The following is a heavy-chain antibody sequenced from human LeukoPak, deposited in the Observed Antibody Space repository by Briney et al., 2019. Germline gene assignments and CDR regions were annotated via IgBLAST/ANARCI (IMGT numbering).Heavy chain of an antibody. V-gene: IGHV4-59*08. Sequence: SETLSLTCTVSGGSISSYYWSWIRQPPGKGLEWIGYIYYSGSTNYNPSLKSRVTISVDTSKNQFSLKLSSVIAADTAVYYCARHERLDTAMAHYFDYWGQGSLVTVSS. CDR2: IYYSGST. J-gene: IGHJ4*02. CDR3: ARHERLDTAMAHYFDY. CDR1: GGSISSYY. D-gene: IGHD5-18*01.